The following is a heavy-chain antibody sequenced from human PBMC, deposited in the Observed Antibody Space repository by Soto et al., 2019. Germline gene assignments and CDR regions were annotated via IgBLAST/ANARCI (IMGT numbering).Heavy chain of an antibody. CDR1: GGTFSSYA. V-gene: IGHV1-69*01. CDR3: ARAYYDILTGYAIPGAFDI. Sequence: QVQLVQSGAEVKKPGSSVKVSCKASGGTFSSYAISWVRQAPGQGLEWMGGIIPIFGTANYAQKFQGRVTITEDESTSTAYMELSILRSEDTAVYYCARAYYDILTGYAIPGAFDIWGQGTMVTVSS. D-gene: IGHD3-9*01. CDR2: IIPIFGTA. J-gene: IGHJ3*02.